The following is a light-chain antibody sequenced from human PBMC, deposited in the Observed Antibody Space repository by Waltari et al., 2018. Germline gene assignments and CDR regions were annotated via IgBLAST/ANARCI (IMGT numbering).Light chain of an antibody. J-gene: IGKJ3*01. Sequence: DIQMTQSPSSLSASIGDRVTITCRASQGISTYLVWYQQKPGKVPKLLIYAASTLQSGVPSRFIGSGSGTDFTLTISGLQPEDTATYYCQKYNRAPVTFGPGTKVHIK. CDR2: AAS. CDR1: QGISTY. CDR3: QKYNRAPVT. V-gene: IGKV1-27*01.